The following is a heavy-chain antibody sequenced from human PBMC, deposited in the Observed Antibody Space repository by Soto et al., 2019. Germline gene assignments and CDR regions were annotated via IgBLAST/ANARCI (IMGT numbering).Heavy chain of an antibody. CDR1: GYTFTSYG. V-gene: IGHV1-18*01. D-gene: IGHD6-13*01. J-gene: IGHJ6*02. CDR3: ARDPPKVAAAGYYYYGMDV. Sequence: ASVKVSCKASGYTFTSYGISWVRQASGQGLEWMGWISAYNGNTNYAQKLQGRVTMTTDTSTSTAYMELRGLRSDDTAVYYCARDPPKVAAAGYYYYGMDVWGQGTTVTVSS. CDR2: ISAYNGNT.